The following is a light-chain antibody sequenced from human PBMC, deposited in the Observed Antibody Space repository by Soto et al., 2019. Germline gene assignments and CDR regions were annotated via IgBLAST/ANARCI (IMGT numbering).Light chain of an antibody. Sequence: EIVMTQSPATLSVSPGERATLSCRASQSVSSNLAWYQQKPGQAPRPLIYGASTRATGIPARFSGSGSGTEFTLTISSLQSEDFAVYCCQQYNNWPPLTFGGGTKVDIK. CDR2: GAS. CDR1: QSVSSN. CDR3: QQYNNWPPLT. J-gene: IGKJ4*01. V-gene: IGKV3-15*01.